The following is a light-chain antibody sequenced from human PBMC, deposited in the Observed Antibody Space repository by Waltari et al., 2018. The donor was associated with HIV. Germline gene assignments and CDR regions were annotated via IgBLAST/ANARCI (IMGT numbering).Light chain of an antibody. J-gene: IGKJ1*01. CDR2: DAS. V-gene: IGKV3-11*01. Sequence: IVLTQCPATLSLSPGERASHSCRASQRVAIYLNRDQQKAGQAPRLLIYDASNRAAGIPASFSGSGSGTDFTLTLSSLDPEDFAVYYCQQRSDWLWTFGQGTKVEIK. CDR3: QQRSDWLWT. CDR1: QRVAIY.